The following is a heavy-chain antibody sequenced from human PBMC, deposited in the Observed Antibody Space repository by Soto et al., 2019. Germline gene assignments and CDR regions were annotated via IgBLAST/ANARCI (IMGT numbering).Heavy chain of an antibody. J-gene: IGHJ4*02. Sequence: QVQLQESGPGRVKPSGTLSLTCAVSGGSISSSNWWSWVRQPPGKGLEWIGEIYHSGSTNHNPSLKPRVTISVDKSKTQFSLMLSSVTAAVTAVYYCASVSFDYWGQGTLVTVSS. CDR3: ASVSFDY. CDR2: IYHSGST. CDR1: GGSISSSNW. V-gene: IGHV4-4*02.